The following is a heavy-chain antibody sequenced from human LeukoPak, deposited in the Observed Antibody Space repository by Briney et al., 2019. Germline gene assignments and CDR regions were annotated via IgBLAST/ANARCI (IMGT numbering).Heavy chain of an antibody. Sequence: SETLSLTCTVSGGSISSSSYYWGWIRQPPGKGLEWIGSIYYSGSTYYNPSLKSRVTISDDTSKNQFSLKLSSVTAADTVVYYCARDSYYYYYMDVWGKGTTVTVSS. CDR1: GGSISSSSYY. V-gene: IGHV4-39*07. CDR2: IYYSGST. J-gene: IGHJ6*03. CDR3: ARDSYYYYYMDV.